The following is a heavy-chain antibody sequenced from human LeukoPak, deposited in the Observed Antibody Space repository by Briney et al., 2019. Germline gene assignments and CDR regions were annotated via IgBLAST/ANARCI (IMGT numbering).Heavy chain of an antibody. CDR3: ARIIAAAGVSRDD. D-gene: IGHD6-13*01. J-gene: IGHJ4*02. CDR1: GYTFTGYY. Sequence: ASVKVSCKASGYTFTGYYMHWVRQAPGQGLEWMGWINPNSGGTNYAQKFQGRVTMTRDTSITTAYMELSRLSSDDTAVYYCARIIAAAGVSRDDWGQGTLVTVSS. V-gene: IGHV1-2*02. CDR2: INPNSGGT.